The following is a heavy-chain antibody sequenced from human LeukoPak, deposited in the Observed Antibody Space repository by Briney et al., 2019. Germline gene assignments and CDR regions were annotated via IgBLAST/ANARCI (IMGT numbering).Heavy chain of an antibody. CDR1: GFTFSDYY. Sequence: SGGSLRLSCAASGFTFSDYYMSWIRQAPGKGLEWVSYISSSGSTIYYADSVKGRFTISRDNAKNSLYLQMNSLRAEDTAVYYCARHQDPPYGSIDYWGQGTLVTVSS. CDR2: ISSSGSTI. V-gene: IGHV3-11*04. CDR3: ARHQDPPYGSIDY. D-gene: IGHD4-17*01. J-gene: IGHJ4*02.